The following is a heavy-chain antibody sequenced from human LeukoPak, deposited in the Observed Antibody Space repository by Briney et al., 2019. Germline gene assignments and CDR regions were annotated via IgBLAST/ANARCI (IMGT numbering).Heavy chain of an antibody. CDR3: ARHWASIVGANRWFDP. D-gene: IGHD1-26*01. J-gene: IGHJ5*02. V-gene: IGHV4-39*01. Sequence: PSETLSLTCTVSGGSISSSSYYWGWIRQPPGKGLEWIGSIYYSGSTYYNPSLKSRVTISVDTSKNQFSLKLSSVTAADTAVYYCARHWASIVGANRWFDPWGQGTLVTVSS. CDR1: GGSISSSSYY. CDR2: IYYSGST.